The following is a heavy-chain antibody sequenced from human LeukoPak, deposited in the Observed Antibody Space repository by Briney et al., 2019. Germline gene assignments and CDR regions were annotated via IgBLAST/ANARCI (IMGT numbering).Heavy chain of an antibody. Sequence: PGGPLRLSCAPSGLDFSTYAMHGVRLTPGKGLEFVSAISKSGDDTSYGNDVKGRFTISRDNIKNTVDLEMGSLRVDDTGIYYCARIPEYWGQGTVVTVSS. D-gene: IGHD2-2*01. CDR1: GLDFSTYA. J-gene: IGHJ1*01. V-gene: IGHV3-64*01. CDR3: ARIPEY. CDR2: ISKSGDDT.